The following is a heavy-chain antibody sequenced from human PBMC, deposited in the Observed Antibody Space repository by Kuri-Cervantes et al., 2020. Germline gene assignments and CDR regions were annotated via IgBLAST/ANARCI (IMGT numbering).Heavy chain of an antibody. J-gene: IGHJ3*02. Sequence: SVKVSCKASGGTFSSYAISWVRQAPGQGLEWMGGIIPIFGTANYAQKFQGRVTITTDESTNTAYMELSSLRSEDTAVYYCARWPNYYGPFDAFDIWGQGTMVTVSS. CDR2: IIPIFGTA. CDR3: ARWPNYYGPFDAFDI. V-gene: IGHV1-69*05. CDR1: GGTFSSYA. D-gene: IGHD3-10*01.